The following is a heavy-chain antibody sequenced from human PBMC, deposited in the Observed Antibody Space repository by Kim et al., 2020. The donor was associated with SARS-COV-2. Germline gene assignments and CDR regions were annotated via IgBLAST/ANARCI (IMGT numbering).Heavy chain of an antibody. CDR3: VAMIVDGTYYYYYGMDV. Sequence: LKSRVTISVDTSKNQFSLKLSSVTAADTAVYYCVAMIVDGTYYYYYGMDVWGQGTTVTVSS. J-gene: IGHJ6*02. D-gene: IGHD3-22*01. V-gene: IGHV4-31*02.